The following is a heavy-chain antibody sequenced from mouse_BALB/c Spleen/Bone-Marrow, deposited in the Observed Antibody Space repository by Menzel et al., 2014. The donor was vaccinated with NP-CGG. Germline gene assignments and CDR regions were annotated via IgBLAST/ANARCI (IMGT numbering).Heavy chain of an antibody. CDR1: GYSITSGYY. J-gene: IGHJ4*01. Sequence: EVQLVESGPGPVKPSQSLSLTCSVTGYSITSGYYWNWIRQFPGNKLEWMGYISYDGSNNYNPSLKNRISITRDTSKNQFFLKLNSVTTEDTATYYCARDGWLLRGYYAMDYWGQGTSVTVSS. CDR3: ARDGWLLRGYYAMDY. D-gene: IGHD2-3*01. V-gene: IGHV3-6*02. CDR2: ISYDGSN.